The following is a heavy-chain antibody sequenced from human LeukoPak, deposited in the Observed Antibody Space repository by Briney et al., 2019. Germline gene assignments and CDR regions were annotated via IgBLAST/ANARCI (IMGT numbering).Heavy chain of an antibody. CDR2: IYHSGYT. Sequence: ASETLSLTCNVSGYSISSGYYWAWIRQAPGKGLEWIGSIYHSGYTHYNPSLKGRVTISVDTSKNDFSLKLSSVAAADTAIYYCARDMNPTHYFDYWCQGTLVTVSS. D-gene: IGHD3-16*01. CDR3: ARDMNPTHYFDY. J-gene: IGHJ4*02. V-gene: IGHV4-38-2*02. CDR1: GYSISSGYY.